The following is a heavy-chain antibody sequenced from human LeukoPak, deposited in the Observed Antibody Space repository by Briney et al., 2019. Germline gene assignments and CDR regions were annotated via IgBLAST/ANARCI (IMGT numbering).Heavy chain of an antibody. V-gene: IGHV3-11*04. CDR1: GFTFSDYY. CDR2: ISSSGSTI. Sequence: GGSLRLSCAASGFTFSDYYMSWLRQAPGKGLEWVSYISSSGSTIYYADSVKGRFTISRDNAKNSLYLQMNSLRAEDTAVYYCARGHSSWARRANDYWGQGTLVTVSS. CDR3: ARGHSSWARRANDY. D-gene: IGHD6-13*01. J-gene: IGHJ4*02.